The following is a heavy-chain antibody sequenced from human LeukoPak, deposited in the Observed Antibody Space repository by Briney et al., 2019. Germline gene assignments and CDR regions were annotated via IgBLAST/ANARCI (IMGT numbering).Heavy chain of an antibody. J-gene: IGHJ4*02. CDR2: ISAYNSAYNGNT. D-gene: IGHD3-10*01. Sequence: ASVKVSCKASGYTFINYGIAWVRQAPGQGLEGMGWISAYNSAYNGNTHYAQKLQGRVTMTTDTSTNTGYMELRSLRSDDTAVYYCAREYGSGSYTGIDYWGQGTLVTVSS. V-gene: IGHV1-18*01. CDR3: AREYGSGSYTGIDY. CDR1: GYTFINYG.